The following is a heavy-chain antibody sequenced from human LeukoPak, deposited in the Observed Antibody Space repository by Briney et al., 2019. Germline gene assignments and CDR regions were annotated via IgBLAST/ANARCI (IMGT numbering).Heavy chain of an antibody. Sequence: ASVKVSCKASSYTFTSYGISWVRQAPGQGLEWMGWISAYNGNTNYAQKFQGRVTMTTDTSTSTVYMELRSLRSEDTAVYYCARDNSVGDIAWWFDPWGQGTLVTVSS. V-gene: IGHV1-18*01. CDR2: ISAYNGNT. J-gene: IGHJ5*02. CDR1: SYTFTSYG. CDR3: ARDNSVGDIAWWFDP. D-gene: IGHD3-10*01.